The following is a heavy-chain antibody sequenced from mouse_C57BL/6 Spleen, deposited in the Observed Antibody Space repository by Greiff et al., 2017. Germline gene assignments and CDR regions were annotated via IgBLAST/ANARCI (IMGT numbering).Heavy chain of an antibody. CDR3: ARPYGSSYAMDY. CDR1: GYTFTDYY. Sequence: VQLQQSGPELVKPGASVKISCKASGYTFTDYYMTWVKQSHGKSLEWIGDINPNNGGTSYNQKFKGKATLTVDKSSSTAYMELRSLTSEDSAVYYCARPYGSSYAMDYWGQGTSVTVSS. V-gene: IGHV1-26*01. CDR2: INPNNGGT. J-gene: IGHJ4*01. D-gene: IGHD1-1*01.